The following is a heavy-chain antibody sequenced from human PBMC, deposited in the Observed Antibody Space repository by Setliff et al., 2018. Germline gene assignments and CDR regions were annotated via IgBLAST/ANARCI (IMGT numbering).Heavy chain of an antibody. CDR2: IYYSGST. J-gene: IGHJ6*02. Sequence: SETLSLTCTVSGGSIGSSSYYWGWIRQPPGKGLEWIGSIYYSGSTYYNPSLKSRVTISVDTSKNQFSLKLSSVTAADTAVYYCARVNQYSSVWYNYYYGMDVWGQGTTVTVSS. D-gene: IGHD6-19*01. CDR3: ARVNQYSSVWYNYYYGMDV. V-gene: IGHV4-39*07. CDR1: GGSIGSSSYY.